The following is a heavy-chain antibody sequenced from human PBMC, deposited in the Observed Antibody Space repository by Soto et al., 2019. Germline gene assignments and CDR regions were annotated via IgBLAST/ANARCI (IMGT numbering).Heavy chain of an antibody. V-gene: IGHV3-33*01. D-gene: IGHD3-22*01. CDR1: GFTFSSYG. Sequence: PGGSLRLSCAASGFTFSSYGMHWVRQAPGKGLEWVAVIWYDGSNKYYADSVKGRFTISRDNSKNTLYLQMNSLRAEDTAVYYCARDSSGYYGWGAFDIWGQGTMVT. J-gene: IGHJ3*02. CDR3: ARDSSGYYGWGAFDI. CDR2: IWYDGSNK.